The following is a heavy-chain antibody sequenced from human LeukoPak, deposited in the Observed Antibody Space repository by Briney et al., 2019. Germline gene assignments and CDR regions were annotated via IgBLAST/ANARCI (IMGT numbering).Heavy chain of an antibody. CDR2: ISWNSGSI. CDR1: GFTFDDYA. J-gene: IGHJ3*02. D-gene: IGHD6-19*01. V-gene: IGHV3-9*01. CDR3: AKDHLYSSGWYAAFDI. Sequence: GGSLRLSCAASGFTFDDYAMHWVRQAPGKGLEWVSGISWNSGSIGYADSVKGRFTISRENAKNSLYLQMNSLRAEDTALYYCAKDHLYSSGWYAAFDIWGQGTMVTVSS.